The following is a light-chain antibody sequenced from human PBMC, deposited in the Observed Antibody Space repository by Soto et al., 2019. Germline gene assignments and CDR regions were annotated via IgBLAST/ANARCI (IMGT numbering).Light chain of an antibody. CDR2: EVS. V-gene: IGLV2-14*01. J-gene: IGLJ1*01. Sequence: QSAVTQPASVSGSPGQSITISCTGTSSDVSGYNYVSWYQQHPGKAPKLMIYEVSNRPSGVSNRFSGSKSGNTASLTISGLQAEDEADYYCSSYTSSSTHNYVFGTGTKLTVL. CDR1: SSDVSGYNY. CDR3: SSYTSSSTHNYV.